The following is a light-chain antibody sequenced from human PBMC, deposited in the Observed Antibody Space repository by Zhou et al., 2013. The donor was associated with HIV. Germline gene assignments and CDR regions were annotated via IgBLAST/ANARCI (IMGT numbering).Light chain of an antibody. CDR2: AAS. V-gene: IGKV1-5*01. CDR3: LQHNSYPT. CDR1: QSISSW. J-gene: IGKJ5*01. Sequence: DIQMTQSPSTLSASVGDRVTITCRASQSISSWLAWYQQKPGKAPKRLIYAASSLQSGVPSRFSGSGSGTEFTLTISSLQPEDFATYYCLQHNSYPTFGQGTRLEIK.